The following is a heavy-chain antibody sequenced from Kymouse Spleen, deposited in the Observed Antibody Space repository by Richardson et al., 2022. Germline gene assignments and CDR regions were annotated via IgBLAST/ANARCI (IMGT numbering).Heavy chain of an antibody. V-gene: IGHV4-39*01. J-gene: IGHJ6*02. CDR1: GGSISSSSYY. D-gene: IGHD2-2*02. CDR3: ARHIVVVPAPVLTTVTDYYYGMDV. CDR2: IYYSGST. Sequence: QLQLQESGPGLVKPSETLSLTCTVSGGSISSSSYYWGWIRQPPGKGLEWIGSIYYSGSTYYNPSLKSRVTISVDTSKNQFSLKLSSVTAADTAVYYCARHIVVVPAPVLTTVTDYYYGMDVWGQGTTVTVSS.